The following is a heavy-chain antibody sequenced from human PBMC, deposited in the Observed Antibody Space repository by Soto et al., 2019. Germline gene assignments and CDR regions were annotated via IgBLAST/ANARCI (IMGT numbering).Heavy chain of an antibody. J-gene: IGHJ4*02. CDR1: GYPFTGYY. V-gene: IGHV1-2*02. D-gene: IGHD6-19*01. Sequence: ASVKVSCKASGYPFTGYYRHCVRHAPGQGLEWMGWINPNSGGTNYAQKFQGRVTMTRDTSISTAYMELSRLRSDDTAVYYCARDPSYSSGREGPTDYWGQGTMVTVSS. CDR2: INPNSGGT. CDR3: ARDPSYSSGREGPTDY.